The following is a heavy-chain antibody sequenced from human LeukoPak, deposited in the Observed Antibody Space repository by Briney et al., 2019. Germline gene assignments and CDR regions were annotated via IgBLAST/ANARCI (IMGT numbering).Heavy chain of an antibody. CDR3: ASRSGYYYDSSGYGPPDY. V-gene: IGHV4-34*01. Sequence: SETLSLTCGVYGGSFSGYFWSWIRQPPGKGLEWIGEINHSGSTNYNPSLKSRVTMSVDTSKNQFSLKLTSVTAADTAVYYCASRSGYYYDSSGYGPPDYWGQGTLVTVSS. D-gene: IGHD3-22*01. J-gene: IGHJ4*02. CDR2: INHSGST. CDR1: GGSFSGYF.